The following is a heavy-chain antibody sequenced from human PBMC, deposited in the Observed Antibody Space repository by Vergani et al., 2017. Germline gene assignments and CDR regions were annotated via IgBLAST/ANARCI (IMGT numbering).Heavy chain of an antibody. CDR3: ARESYDILTGYYSGPSGKNGMDV. CDR2: IIPILGIA. Sequence: QVQLVQSGAEVKKPGSSVKVSCKASGGTFTSYTISWVRQAPGQGLEWMGRIIPILGIANYAQKFQGRVTITADKSTSTAYMELSSLRSEDTAVYYCARESYDILTGYYSGPSGKNGMDVWGQGTTVTVSS. CDR1: GGTFTSYT. D-gene: IGHD3-9*01. V-gene: IGHV1-69*08. J-gene: IGHJ6*02.